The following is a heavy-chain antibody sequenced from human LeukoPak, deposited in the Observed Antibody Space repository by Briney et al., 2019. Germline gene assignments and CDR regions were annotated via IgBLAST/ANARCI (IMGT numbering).Heavy chain of an antibody. V-gene: IGHV4-4*09. Sequence: SETLSLTCAVSGGAISSNYWSWIRQPPGKGLEWIGYIHTSGSTNYIPSLKSRVTISVDTSKNQSSLKLSSVTAADTAVYYCARLVYSLDGSGYNWFDPWGQGTLVTVSS. CDR1: GGAISSNY. CDR2: IHTSGST. J-gene: IGHJ5*02. CDR3: ARLVYSLDGSGYNWFDP. D-gene: IGHD2-15*01.